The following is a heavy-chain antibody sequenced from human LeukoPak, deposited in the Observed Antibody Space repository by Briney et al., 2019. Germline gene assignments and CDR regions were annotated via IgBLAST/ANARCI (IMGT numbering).Heavy chain of an antibody. V-gene: IGHV4-39*01. CDR3: ARKVSSGWAPFDY. CDR1: GDSISRSSYY. CDR2: IHYSGST. J-gene: IGHJ4*02. D-gene: IGHD6-19*01. Sequence: SETLSLTCTVSGDSISRSSYYWGWIRQPPGKTLEWIGSIHYSGSTYYNPSLKSQLTISVDTSKNQFSLKLSSVTAADTAVYYCARKVSSGWAPFDYWGQGTLVSVSS.